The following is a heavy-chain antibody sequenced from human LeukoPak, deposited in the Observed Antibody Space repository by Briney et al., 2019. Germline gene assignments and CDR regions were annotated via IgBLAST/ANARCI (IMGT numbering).Heavy chain of an antibody. Sequence: ASVKVSCKASGYTFTSYYMHWVRQAPGQGLEWMGIINPSGGSTSYAQNLQGRLTMATDTSTSTAYMELRSLRSDDTALYYCAREEYCNSTRCYKAFDIWGQGTMVTVSS. CDR3: AREEYCNSTRCYKAFDI. CDR2: INPSGGST. CDR1: GYTFTSYY. J-gene: IGHJ3*02. D-gene: IGHD2/OR15-2a*01. V-gene: IGHV1-46*01.